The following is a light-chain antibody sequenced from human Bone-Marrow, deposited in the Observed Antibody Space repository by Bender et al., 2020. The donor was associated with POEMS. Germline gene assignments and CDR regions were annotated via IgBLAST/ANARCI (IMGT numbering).Light chain of an antibody. CDR1: SLAIGGYYP. V-gene: IGLV2-23*01. CDR3: CSYAGTNPYV. CDR2: EDT. Sequence: QSALTQPASVSGSPGQSITISCTGASLAIGGYYPVSWYQQHPGTVPKLIIYEDTKRPSGVSDRFSVSKSGNTASLTISGLQPADEGDYYCCSYAGTNPYVFGTGTTVTVL. J-gene: IGLJ1*01.